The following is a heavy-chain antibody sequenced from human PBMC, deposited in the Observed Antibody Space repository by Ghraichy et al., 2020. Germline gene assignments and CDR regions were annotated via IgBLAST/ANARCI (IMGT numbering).Heavy chain of an antibody. CDR2: ISDDGTKR. D-gene: IGHD5-18*01. Sequence: GGSLRLSCAASRFTFGSHGMHWVRQTPGKGLDWVAAISDDGTKRYYGDSVKGRFIISRDNPKNTLYLQLNNLVPGDTAVYFCAKDRGYAYGFDWYFDLWGRGTLVTVSS. V-gene: IGHV3-30*18. CDR3: AKDRGYAYGFDWYFDL. J-gene: IGHJ2*01. CDR1: RFTFGSHG.